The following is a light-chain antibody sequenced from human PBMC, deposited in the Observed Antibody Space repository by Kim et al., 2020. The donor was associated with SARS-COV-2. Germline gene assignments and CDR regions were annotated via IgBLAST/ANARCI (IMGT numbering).Light chain of an antibody. V-gene: IGKV3-20*01. Sequence: EIVLTQSPGHLSLSPGERATLSCRASQYVSSYYLAWYQQRPGQAPRLLMYGASTRATGIPDRFSGSGSGTDFTLTIDRLEPEDFAVFYCQQYGTSPWTFGQGTKVEIK. CDR1: QYVSSYY. J-gene: IGKJ1*01. CDR2: GAS. CDR3: QQYGTSPWT.